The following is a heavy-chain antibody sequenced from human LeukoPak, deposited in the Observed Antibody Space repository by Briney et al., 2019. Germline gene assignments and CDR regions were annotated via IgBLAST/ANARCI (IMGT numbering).Heavy chain of an antibody. V-gene: IGHV4-4*07. D-gene: IGHD3-10*01. Sequence: SETLSLTCTVSGGSISSYYWSWIRQPAGKGLEWIGRIYTSGSTNYNPSPKSRVTISVDTSKNQFSLKLSSVTAADTAVYYCARVEEGYGSGRRENYYYYYMDVWGKGTTVTISS. CDR2: IYTSGST. CDR1: GGSISSYY. J-gene: IGHJ6*03. CDR3: ARVEEGYGSGRRENYYYYYMDV.